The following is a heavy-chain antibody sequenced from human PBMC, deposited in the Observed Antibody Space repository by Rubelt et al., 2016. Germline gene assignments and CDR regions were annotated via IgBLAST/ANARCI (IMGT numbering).Heavy chain of an antibody. CDR2: IYYSGST. V-gene: IGHV4-59*08. CDR1: GGSINSYY. J-gene: IGHJ4*02. D-gene: IGHD6-19*01. CDR3: ARSGKQWDALDY. Sequence: QVQLQESGPGLVKPSETLSLTCTVSGGSINSYYWSWIRQPPGKGLEWIGHIYYSGSTNYNPSPKRRVTISVATSKNQFSLKLNSVTAADTAVYYCARSGKQWDALDYWGQGTLVTVSS.